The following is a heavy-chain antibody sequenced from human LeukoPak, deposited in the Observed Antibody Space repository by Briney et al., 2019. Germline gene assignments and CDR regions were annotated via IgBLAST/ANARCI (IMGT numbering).Heavy chain of an antibody. CDR1: GFTFSSYS. CDR2: ISSSSSYI. D-gene: IGHD3-3*01. Sequence: PGGSLRLSCAASGFTFSSYSMSWVRQAPGKGLEWVSSISSSSSYIYYADSVKGRFTISRDNAKNSLYLQMNSLRAEDTAVYYCARDYDFWSGWRHYYMDVWGKGTTVTVSS. CDR3: ARDYDFWSGWRHYYMDV. V-gene: IGHV3-21*03. J-gene: IGHJ6*03.